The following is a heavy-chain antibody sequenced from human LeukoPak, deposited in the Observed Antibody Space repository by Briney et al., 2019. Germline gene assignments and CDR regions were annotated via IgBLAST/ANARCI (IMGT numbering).Heavy chain of an antibody. CDR3: ARAVDLADY. Sequence: GGSLRLSCAASGFTFSDHWMSWVRQAPGKGLEWVSNIRQDGGSIFYADSVKGRFTISRDNAKNSVFLQMDNLTPDDTAVYYCARAVDLADYWGQGTLVTVSS. V-gene: IGHV3-7*01. J-gene: IGHJ4*02. CDR1: GFTFSDHW. CDR2: IRQDGGSI.